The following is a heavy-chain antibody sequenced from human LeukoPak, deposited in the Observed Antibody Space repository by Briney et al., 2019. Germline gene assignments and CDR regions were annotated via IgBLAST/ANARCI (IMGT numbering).Heavy chain of an antibody. D-gene: IGHD6-13*01. J-gene: IGHJ4*02. V-gene: IGHV5-10-1*01. CDR2: IDPSDSYT. CDR1: GYSFTSYW. Sequence: GESLKISCKGSGYSFTSYWISWVRQMPGKGLEWTGRIDPSDSYTNYSPSFQGHVTISADKSISTAYLQWSSLKASDTAMYYCARNPLEYSSSWYRDYWGQGTLVTVSS. CDR3: ARNPLEYSSSWYRDY.